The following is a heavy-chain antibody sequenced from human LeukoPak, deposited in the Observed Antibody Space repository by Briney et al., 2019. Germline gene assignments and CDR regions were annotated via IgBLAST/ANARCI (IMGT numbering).Heavy chain of an antibody. Sequence: GGSLRLSCVASGFAFSNSWMHWVRQPLGKGLAWVSRINSDGSRTAYADSVKGRLTISGDNAKNTLYLQMNSLTAEDTAVYYCAVSRLSRSSNMDVWGKGTTVTVSS. V-gene: IGHV3-74*03. CDR3: AVSRLSRSSNMDV. D-gene: IGHD6-6*01. J-gene: IGHJ6*03. CDR2: INSDGSRT. CDR1: GFAFSNSW.